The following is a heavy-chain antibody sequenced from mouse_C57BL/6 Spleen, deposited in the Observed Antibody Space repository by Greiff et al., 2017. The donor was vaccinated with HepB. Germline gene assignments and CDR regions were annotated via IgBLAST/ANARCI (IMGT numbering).Heavy chain of an antibody. CDR2: ISYDGSN. CDR3: ASDGSIPYAMDY. J-gene: IGHJ4*01. Sequence: EVQLQQSGPGLVKPSQSLSLTCSVTGYSITSGYYWNWIRQFPGNKLEWMGYISYDGSNNYNPSLKNRISITRDTSKNQFFLKLNSVTTEDTATYYCASDGSIPYAMDYWGQGTSVTVSS. CDR1: GYSITSGYY. D-gene: IGHD1-1*01. V-gene: IGHV3-6*01.